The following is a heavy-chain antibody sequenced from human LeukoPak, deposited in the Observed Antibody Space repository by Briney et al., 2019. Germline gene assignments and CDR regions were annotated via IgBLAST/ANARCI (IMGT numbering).Heavy chain of an antibody. CDR2: ISPSSTYI. CDR3: ARDFTGGEYFDS. D-gene: IGHD3-16*01. V-gene: IGHV3-21*06. Sequence: GGSLRLSCAASGFTFSSFKMTWVRQAPGKGLEWVASISPSSTYIYYGDSLKGRVTVSRDDAKSLLFLHMSSLRPDDTAVYYCARDFTGGEYFDSWGQGALVSVSS. J-gene: IGHJ4*02. CDR1: GFTFSSFK.